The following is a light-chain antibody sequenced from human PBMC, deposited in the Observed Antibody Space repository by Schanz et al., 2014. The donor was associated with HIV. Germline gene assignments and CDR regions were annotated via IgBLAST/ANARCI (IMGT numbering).Light chain of an antibody. V-gene: IGKV1-9*01. CDR1: QGISSY. Sequence: IQLTQSPSSLSASVGDRVTITCRASQGISSYLAWYQQKPGKAPKVLIYAASTLQSGVPSRFSGSGSGTYFTLTISSLQPEDFATYFCLQTRSLPVTFGQGTRLESK. CDR3: LQTRSLPVT. CDR2: AAS. J-gene: IGKJ5*01.